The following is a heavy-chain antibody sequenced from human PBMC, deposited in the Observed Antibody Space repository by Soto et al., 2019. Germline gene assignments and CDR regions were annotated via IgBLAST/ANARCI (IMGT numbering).Heavy chain of an antibody. CDR3: ARGSSAITGTRYYYGPDV. J-gene: IGHJ6*02. Sequence: PGGSLRLSCAASGFTFSDHYMDWVRQAPGKGLEWVGRIRNKVNSYTTEYAASVKGRFTISRDDSKNSLYLQMNSLNSEDTAVYYCARGSSAITGTRYYYGPDVWGQGTTVTVAS. CDR1: GFTFSDHY. V-gene: IGHV3-72*01. CDR2: IRNKVNSYTT. D-gene: IGHD1-20*01.